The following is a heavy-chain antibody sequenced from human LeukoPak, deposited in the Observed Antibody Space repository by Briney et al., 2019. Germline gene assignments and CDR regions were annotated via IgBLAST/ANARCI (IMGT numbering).Heavy chain of an antibody. J-gene: IGHJ4*02. CDR3: ASDSSGYYFFDY. CDR1: GYSISSGYY. V-gene: IGHV4-38-2*01. CDR2: IYHSGST. D-gene: IGHD3-22*01. Sequence: ASETLSLTCAVSGYSISSGYYWGWIRQPPGKGLEWIGSIYHSGSTYYDPSLKSRVTISVDTSKNHFSLKLSSVTAADTAVYYCASDSSGYYFFDYWGQGTLVTVSS.